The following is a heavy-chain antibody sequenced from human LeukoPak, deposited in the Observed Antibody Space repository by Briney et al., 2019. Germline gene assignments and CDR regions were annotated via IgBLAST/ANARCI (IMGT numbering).Heavy chain of an antibody. J-gene: IGHJ4*02. CDR3: ARDLMVRGARGY. D-gene: IGHD3-10*01. V-gene: IGHV1-69*05. CDR1: GGTFSSYA. Sequence: SVKVSCKASGGTFSSYAISWVRQAPGQGLEWMGGIIPIIGTPKFAQKFQGRVTITTDEPTTTVYMELSRLRFEDTAVYYCARDLMVRGARGYWGQGTLVTVSS. CDR2: IIPIIGTP.